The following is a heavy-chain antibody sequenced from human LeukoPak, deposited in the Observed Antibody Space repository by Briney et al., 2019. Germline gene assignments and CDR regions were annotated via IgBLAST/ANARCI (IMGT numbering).Heavy chain of an antibody. CDR2: MNPNSGNT. V-gene: IGHV1-8*03. D-gene: IGHD1-26*01. CDR3: AKDPSGSYYFDY. Sequence: ASVKVSCKASGYTFTSYDINWVRQATGQGLEWMGWMNPNSGNTGYAQKFQGRVTITRNTSISTAYMELSSLRSEDTAVYYCAKDPSGSYYFDYWGQGTLVTVSS. CDR1: GYTFTSYD. J-gene: IGHJ4*02.